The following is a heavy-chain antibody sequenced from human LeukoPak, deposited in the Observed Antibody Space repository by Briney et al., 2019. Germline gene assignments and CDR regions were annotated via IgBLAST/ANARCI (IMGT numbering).Heavy chain of an antibody. J-gene: IGHJ6*03. CDR1: GFTFSSYW. V-gene: IGHV3-7*03. D-gene: IGHD1-7*01. CDR3: AKRRGLELLYYYYMDV. Sequence: GGSLRLSCAASGFTFSSYWMSWVRQAPGKGLEWVVNIKQDGSEKYYVDSVKGRFTISRDNAKNSLYLQMNSLRAEDTAVYYCAKRRGLELLYYYYMDVWGKGTTVTVSS. CDR2: IKQDGSEK.